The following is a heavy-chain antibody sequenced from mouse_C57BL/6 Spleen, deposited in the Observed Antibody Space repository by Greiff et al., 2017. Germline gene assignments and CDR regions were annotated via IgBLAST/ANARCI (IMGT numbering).Heavy chain of an antibody. V-gene: IGHV1-64*01. J-gene: IGHJ2*01. Sequence: VQLQQPGAELVKPGASVKLSCKASGYTFTSYWMHWVKQRPGQGLEWIGMIHPNSGRTNYNEKFKSKATLTVDKTSSTAYMQISSLTSEDSAVYYCARGDRPFDYWGQGITLTGSS. CDR1: GYTFTSYW. CDR3: ARGDRPFDY. CDR2: IHPNSGRT.